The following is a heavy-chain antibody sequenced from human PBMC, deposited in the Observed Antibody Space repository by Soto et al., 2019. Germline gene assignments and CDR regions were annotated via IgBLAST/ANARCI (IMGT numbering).Heavy chain of an antibody. V-gene: IGHV1-18*01. J-gene: IGHJ5*02. Sequence: ASVKVSCKASGYTFTSYGFSWVRQAPGQGLEWMGWINAYSTYTDYAQNLQGRVTMTTDRSTSTAYMELRSLRSDDTAVYYCVIDDSSGPGRFDPWCQGKLVTVS. CDR1: GYTFTSYG. CDR2: INAYSTYT. CDR3: VIDDSSGPGRFDP. D-gene: IGHD3-22*01.